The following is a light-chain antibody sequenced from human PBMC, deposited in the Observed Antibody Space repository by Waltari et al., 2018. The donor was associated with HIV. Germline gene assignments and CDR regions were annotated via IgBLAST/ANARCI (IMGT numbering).Light chain of an antibody. V-gene: IGLV2-14*03. CDR1: SSDVGGYNY. CDR2: DVN. CDR3: SSYTSSSTRV. Sequence: QSALTQPASVSGSPGQSFTISCTGTSSDVGGYNYVSWYQRQPGKAPKLMIYDVNNRPSGVSNRFSGSKSGNTASLTISGLQAEDEADYYCSSYTSSSTRVFGGGTKVTVL. J-gene: IGLJ3*02.